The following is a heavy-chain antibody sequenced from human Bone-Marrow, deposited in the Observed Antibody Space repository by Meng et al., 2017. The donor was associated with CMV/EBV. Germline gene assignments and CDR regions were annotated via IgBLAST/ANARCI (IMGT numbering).Heavy chain of an antibody. D-gene: IGHD2-2*01. Sequence: GGSLRLSCTVSGGSVSSGSYYWSWIRQPPGKGLEWVTSISSSSSYIYYADSVKGRFTISRDNAKNPLYLQMNSLIAEDTAVYYCARQPATNHLLVDVWGQGTTVTVSS. J-gene: IGHJ6*02. V-gene: IGHV3-21*01. CDR1: GGSVSSGSYY. CDR3: ARQPATNHLLVDV. CDR2: ISSSSSYI.